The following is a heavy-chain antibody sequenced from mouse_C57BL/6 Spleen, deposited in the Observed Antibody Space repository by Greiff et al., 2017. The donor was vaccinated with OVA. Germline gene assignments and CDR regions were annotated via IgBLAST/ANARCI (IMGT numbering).Heavy chain of an antibody. D-gene: IGHD1-1*01. CDR1: GFTFSSYG. CDR3: ARQGYYGSSPYYFDY. Sequence: EVNVVESGGDLVKPGGSLKLSCAASGFTFSSYGMSWVRQTPDKRLEWVATISSGGSYTYYPDSVKGRFTISRDNAKNTLYLQMSSLKSEDTAMYYCARQGYYGSSPYYFDYWGQGTTLTVSS. J-gene: IGHJ2*01. CDR2: ISSGGSYT. V-gene: IGHV5-6*01.